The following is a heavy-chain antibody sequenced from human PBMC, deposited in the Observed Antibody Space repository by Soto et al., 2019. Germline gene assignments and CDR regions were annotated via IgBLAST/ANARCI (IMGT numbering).Heavy chain of an antibody. Sequence: EVQLVQSGAEVKKPGESLRISCKGSGYSFTSYWISWVRQMPGKGLEWMGRIEPSDSYTNYSPSFQGHVTISADKSISTAYLQWSSLKASDTAMYYCARRHSSSSAFDPWGQGTLVTVSS. CDR1: GYSFTSYW. CDR3: ARRHSSSSAFDP. V-gene: IGHV5-10-1*01. CDR2: IEPSDSYT. J-gene: IGHJ5*02. D-gene: IGHD6-13*01.